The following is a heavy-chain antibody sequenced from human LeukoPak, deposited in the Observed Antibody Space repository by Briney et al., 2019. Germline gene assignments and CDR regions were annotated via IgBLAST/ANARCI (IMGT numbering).Heavy chain of an antibody. V-gene: IGHV4-30-2*01. Sequence: PSETLSLTCTVSGGSISSGGYYWSWIRQPPGKGLEWIGYIYHSGSTYYNPSLKSRVTISVDRSKNQFSLKLSSVTAADTAVYYCARESREPLVGATTGFDYRGQGTLVTVSS. CDR1: GGSISSGGYY. J-gene: IGHJ4*02. CDR2: IYHSGST. CDR3: ARESREPLVGATTGFDY. D-gene: IGHD1-26*01.